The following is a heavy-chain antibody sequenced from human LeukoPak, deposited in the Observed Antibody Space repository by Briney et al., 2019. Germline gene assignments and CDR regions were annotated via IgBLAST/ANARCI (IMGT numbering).Heavy chain of an antibody. CDR2: INSDGSST. J-gene: IGHJ4*02. CDR1: GFTFSSYW. D-gene: IGHD5-18*01. V-gene: IGHV3-74*01. Sequence: GGPLRLSCAASGFTFSSYWMHWVRQAPGKGLVWVSRINSDGSSTIYADSVKGRFTISRDNAKNTLYLQMNSLRAEDTAVYHCAKGYSYNYADYWGQGTLVTVSS. CDR3: AKGYSYNYADY.